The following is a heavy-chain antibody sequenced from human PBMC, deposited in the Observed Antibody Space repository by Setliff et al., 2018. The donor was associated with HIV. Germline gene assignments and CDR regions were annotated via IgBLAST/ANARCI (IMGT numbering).Heavy chain of an antibody. Sequence: ASVKVSCKASGYRFKDYYIYWVQQAPGKGLEWMGRIDPGDGETVYAKQFQGRVTMTRDTSTSSVYMELRSLRSEDTAVYYCARAYYDSVWGSHRYRFYYFDYWGQGSLVTVSS. D-gene: IGHD3-16*02. CDR2: IDPGDGET. CDR1: GYRFKDYY. CDR3: ARAYYDSVWGSHRYRFYYFDY. V-gene: IGHV1-69-2*01. J-gene: IGHJ4*02.